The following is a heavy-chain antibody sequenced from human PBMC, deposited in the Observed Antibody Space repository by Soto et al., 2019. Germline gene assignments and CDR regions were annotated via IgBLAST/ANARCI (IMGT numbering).Heavy chain of an antibody. D-gene: IGHD1-7*01. Sequence: PSETLSLTCTVSCGSISSGGYYWSWIRQHPGKGLEWIGYIYYSGSTYYNPSLKSRVTISVDTSKNQFSLKLSSVTAADTAVYYCARDRKTGTHPGWFDPWGQGTLVTVSS. V-gene: IGHV4-31*03. CDR1: CGSISSGGYY. J-gene: IGHJ5*02. CDR3: ARDRKTGTHPGWFDP. CDR2: IYYSGST.